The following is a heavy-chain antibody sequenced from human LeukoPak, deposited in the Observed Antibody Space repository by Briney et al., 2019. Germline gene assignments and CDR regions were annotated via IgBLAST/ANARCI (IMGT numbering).Heavy chain of an antibody. CDR3: ARGFYCSGGSCYPFAP. V-gene: IGHV1-8*03. Sequence: ASVKVSCKASGYTFTSYDINWVRQATGQGLEWMGWMNPNSGNTGYAQKFQGRVTITRNTSISTAYMELSSLRFEDTAVYYCARGFYCSGGSCYPFAPWGQGTLVTVSS. J-gene: IGHJ4*02. CDR2: MNPNSGNT. D-gene: IGHD2-15*01. CDR1: GYTFTSYD.